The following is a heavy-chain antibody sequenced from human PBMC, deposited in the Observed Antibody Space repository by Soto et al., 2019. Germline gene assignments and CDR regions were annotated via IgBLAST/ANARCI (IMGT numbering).Heavy chain of an antibody. J-gene: IGHJ2*01. D-gene: IGHD2-2*01. V-gene: IGHV3-7*03. CDR3: ARAPSAWYFDI. CDR1: GFTFSSYW. CDR2: IKQDGTDK. Sequence: GGSLRLSCAASGFTFSSYWMSWVRQAPGKGLEWVANIKQDGTDKYYMDSVKGRFIMSRDNAKNSLYLQMNSLRAEDTAVYYCARAPSAWYFDIWGRGTLVTVSS.